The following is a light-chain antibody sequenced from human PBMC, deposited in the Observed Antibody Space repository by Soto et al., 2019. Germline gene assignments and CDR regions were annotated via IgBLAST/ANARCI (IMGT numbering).Light chain of an antibody. V-gene: IGLV1-40*01. Sequence: QAVVTQPPSVSGAPGQIVTISCTGSSSNIGAGSDVHWYQQSPGRVPKLLVYGNKHRPSGFPDRFSASKSGTSASLAITGLQADDEADYYCQSYDNNLRGVLFGGGTKLTVL. CDR3: QSYDNNLRGVL. CDR1: SSNIGAGSD. CDR2: GNK. J-gene: IGLJ2*01.